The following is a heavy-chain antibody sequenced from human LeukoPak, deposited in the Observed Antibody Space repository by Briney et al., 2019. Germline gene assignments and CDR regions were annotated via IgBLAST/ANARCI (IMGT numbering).Heavy chain of an antibody. V-gene: IGHV4-39*07. J-gene: IGHJ5*02. Sequence: SETLSLTCTVSGGSISSSAYHWGWIRQPPGKGLEWIGSIHNSGSTYYNPSLKSRVTISVDTSKNQFSLKLSSVTAADTAVYYCAREGLWFGESNWFDPWGQGTLVTVSS. CDR2: IHNSGST. CDR3: AREGLWFGESNWFDP. CDR1: GGSISSSAYH. D-gene: IGHD3-10*01.